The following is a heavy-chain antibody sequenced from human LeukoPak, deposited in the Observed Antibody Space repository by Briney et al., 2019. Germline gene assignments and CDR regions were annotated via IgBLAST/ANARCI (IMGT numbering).Heavy chain of an antibody. Sequence: PSETLSLTCIVSGDSISSGTYYWGWIRQPPGKGLEWIGHIYYSGSTYYNPSLKSRVTISVDTSKNQFSLEVTSVTAADTAVYYCASRPSMVAATGSFDYWGQGTLVTVSS. D-gene: IGHD6-13*01. CDR2: IYYSGST. V-gene: IGHV4-39*01. J-gene: IGHJ4*02. CDR3: ASRPSMVAATGSFDY. CDR1: GDSISSGTYY.